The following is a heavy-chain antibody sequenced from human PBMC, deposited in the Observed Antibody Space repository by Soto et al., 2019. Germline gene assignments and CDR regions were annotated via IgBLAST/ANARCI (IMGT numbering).Heavy chain of an antibody. V-gene: IGHV1-2*04. CDR3: ARDSMDDTYRYYYGMDV. CDR1: GYTFTGYY. CDR2: INPNSGGA. Sequence: QVQLVQSGAEVKKPGASVKVSCKASGYTFTGYYMHWVRQAPGQGLEWMGWINPNSGGATYAQKFQGWVTMTRDTSISTAYMELSRLRSDDTAVHYCARDSMDDTYRYYYGMDVWGQGTTVTVSS. J-gene: IGHJ6*02. D-gene: IGHD3-10*01.